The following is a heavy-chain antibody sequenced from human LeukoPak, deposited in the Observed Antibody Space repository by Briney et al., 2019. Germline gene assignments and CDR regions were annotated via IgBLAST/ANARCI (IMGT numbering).Heavy chain of an antibody. CDR1: GFTFSNYL. CDR3: ARDGSSWSNWLDP. Sequence: TGGSLRLSCAASGFTFSNYLMHWVRQAPGKGLVWFSRINTDGVSTSYAESVKGRFTISRDNAKNTLYLQMNSLRAEDTAVYYCARDGSSWSNWLDPWGQGTMVTVSS. D-gene: IGHD6-13*01. J-gene: IGHJ5*02. V-gene: IGHV3-74*01. CDR2: INTDGVST.